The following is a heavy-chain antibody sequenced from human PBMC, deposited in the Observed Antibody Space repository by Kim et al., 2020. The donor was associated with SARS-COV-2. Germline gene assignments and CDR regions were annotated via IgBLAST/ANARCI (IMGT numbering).Heavy chain of an antibody. V-gene: IGHV3-30*01. Sequence: YADPVKGRFTISRDNSNNALYLQMNSLRAEDTAVYYCARVDRGDGYKTDSWGQGTLVTVSS. J-gene: IGHJ4*02. D-gene: IGHD3-10*01. CDR3: ARVDRGDGYKTDS.